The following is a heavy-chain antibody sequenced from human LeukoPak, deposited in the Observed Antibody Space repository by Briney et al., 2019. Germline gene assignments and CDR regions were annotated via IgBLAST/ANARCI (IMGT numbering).Heavy chain of an antibody. D-gene: IGHD3-22*01. V-gene: IGHV6-1*01. J-gene: IGHJ6*02. CDR1: GDSVSSNSAA. CDR2: TYYRSKLYN. Sequence: SQTLSLTCAISGDSVSSNSAAWNWLRQSPSRGLEWLGRTYYRSKLYNDYAVSVKSRITINPDTSKNQFSLQLNSVTPEDTAVYYCARDSLGDYYDSSGPYYYYGMDVWGQGTTVTVSS. CDR3: ARDSLGDYYDSSGPYYYYGMDV.